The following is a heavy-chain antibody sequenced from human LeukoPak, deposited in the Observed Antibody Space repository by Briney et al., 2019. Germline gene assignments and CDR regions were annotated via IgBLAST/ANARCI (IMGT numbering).Heavy chain of an antibody. D-gene: IGHD2-21*02. CDR1: GGSISSYY. CDR2: IYYSGNT. CDR3: AGDQYAMDV. V-gene: IGHV4-59*08. J-gene: IGHJ6*02. Sequence: NASETLSLTCTVPGGSISSYYWNWIRQPPGKGLEWIGYIYYSGNTNYNPSLKSRVTISVDTSKNQFSLKLSSVTAADTAVYYCAGDQYAMDVWGQGTTVTVSS.